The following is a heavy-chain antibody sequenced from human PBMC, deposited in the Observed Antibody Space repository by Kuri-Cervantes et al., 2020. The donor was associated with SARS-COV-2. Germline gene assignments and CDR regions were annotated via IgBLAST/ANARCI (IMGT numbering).Heavy chain of an antibody. CDR2: ISSSGSTI. D-gene: IGHD3-10*01. J-gene: IGHJ4*02. V-gene: IGHV3-48*03. CDR1: GFTFSRYE. CDR3: ARDVLLWFREYKGKFDY. Sequence: GESLKISCVASGFTFSRYEINWVRQAPGKGLEWVSYISSSGSTIYYADSVKGRFTIPRDNAKNSLYLQMNSLRAEDTAVYYCARDVLLWFREYKGKFDYWGQGTLVTVSS.